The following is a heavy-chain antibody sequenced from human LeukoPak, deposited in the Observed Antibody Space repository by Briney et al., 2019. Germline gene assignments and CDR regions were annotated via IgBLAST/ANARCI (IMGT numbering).Heavy chain of an antibody. CDR3: ARGIAAAGTDY. Sequence: ASVKVSCKVSGYTLTELSMHWVRQAPGQGLEWMGRINPNSGGTNYAQKFQGRVTMTRDTSISTAYMELSRLRSDDTAVYYCARGIAAAGTDYWGQGTLVTVSS. D-gene: IGHD6-13*01. CDR1: GYTLTELS. CDR2: INPNSGGT. J-gene: IGHJ4*02. V-gene: IGHV1-2*06.